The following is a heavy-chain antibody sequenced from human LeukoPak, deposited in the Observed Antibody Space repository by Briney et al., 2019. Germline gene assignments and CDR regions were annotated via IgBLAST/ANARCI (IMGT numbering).Heavy chain of an antibody. J-gene: IGHJ6*03. CDR1: GVSISSGSYY. V-gene: IGHV4-39*01. CDR2: SYYSGST. D-gene: IGHD5-12*01. CDR3: ARRVSGYDRGGRYYYSYMDV. Sequence: PSETLSLTCTVSGVSISSGSYYWGWIRQPPGKGLEWIGNSYYSGSTYYTPSLKSRVTISVDTSKKQFSLKLRSVTAADTAVYFCARRVSGYDRGGRYYYSYMDVWGKGTTVTVSS.